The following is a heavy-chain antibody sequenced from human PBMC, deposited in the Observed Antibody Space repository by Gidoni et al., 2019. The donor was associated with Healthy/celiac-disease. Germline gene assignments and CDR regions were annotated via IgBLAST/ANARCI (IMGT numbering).Heavy chain of an antibody. CDR2: ISGSGGNT. J-gene: IGHJ4*02. CDR3: ASSSSWYGGGSFDY. V-gene: IGHV3-23*01. CDR1: GFTFSSYA. D-gene: IGHD6-13*01. Sequence: EVQLLESGGGLVQPGGSLRLSCAASGFTFSSYAVSCVRQAPGKGLEWDSAISGSGGNTYYADSVKGRFTISRDNSKTTLYLQMNSLRAEDTAVYYCASSSSWYGGGSFDYWGQGTLVTVSS.